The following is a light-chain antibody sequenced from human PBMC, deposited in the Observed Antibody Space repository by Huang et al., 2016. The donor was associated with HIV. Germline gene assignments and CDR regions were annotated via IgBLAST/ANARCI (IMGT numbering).Light chain of an antibody. CDR1: QSVSSY. V-gene: IGKV3-11*01. CDR3: QQRSNWPPFT. J-gene: IGKJ3*01. Sequence: EIVLTQSPATLSWSPGERATPSCRASQSVSSYLAWYQQKPGQAPRPLIYDASTRVTCIPARFSSGGSGTAVTLTISSLEPEDVAVYYCQQRSNWPPFTFGPGTRVDI. CDR2: DAS.